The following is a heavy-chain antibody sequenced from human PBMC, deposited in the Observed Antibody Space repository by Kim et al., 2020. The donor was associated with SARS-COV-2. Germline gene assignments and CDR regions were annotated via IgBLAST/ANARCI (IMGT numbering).Heavy chain of an antibody. D-gene: IGHD3-22*01. CDR3: AKIKYFYDSSAYDF. J-gene: IGHJ4*02. Sequence: ADSLKSRFTLSRDTAKNTLELQMNRLRHEDTAIYYCAKIKYFYDSSAYDFWGQGTLVTVSS. V-gene: IGHV3-74*01.